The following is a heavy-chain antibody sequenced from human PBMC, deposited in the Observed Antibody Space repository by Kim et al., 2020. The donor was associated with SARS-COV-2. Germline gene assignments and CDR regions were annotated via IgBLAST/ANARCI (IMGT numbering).Heavy chain of an antibody. V-gene: IGHV4-59*01. J-gene: IGHJ4*02. CDR2: GST. CDR3: ARDRGGFDY. Sequence: GSTNYNPSLKSRVTISVDTSKNQFSLKLSSVTAADTAVYYCARDRGGFDYWGQGTLVTVSS.